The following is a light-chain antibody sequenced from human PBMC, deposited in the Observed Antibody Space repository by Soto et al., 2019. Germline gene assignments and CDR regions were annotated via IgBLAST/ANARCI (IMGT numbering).Light chain of an antibody. CDR1: QRLLYRSNNKNY. V-gene: IGKV4-1*01. Sequence: DTVMSQSPASLAVSLGGRATINCKSSQRLLYRSNNKNYLAWYQHKAVRPPKLLIYWASTRDSGVPDRFSGSGSGTDFTLTINNVQAEDVAVYYCQQYYNPPWTFGQGTKVEI. J-gene: IGKJ1*01. CDR2: WAS. CDR3: QQYYNPPWT.